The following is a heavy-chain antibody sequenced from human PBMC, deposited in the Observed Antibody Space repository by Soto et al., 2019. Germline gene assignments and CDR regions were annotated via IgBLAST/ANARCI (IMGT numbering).Heavy chain of an antibody. V-gene: IGHV4-38-2*01. CDR3: ANVGGYCMDV. CDR1: GYSISSGYY. J-gene: IGHJ6*02. CDR2: IYHSGST. Sequence: PSETLSLTCAAPGYSISSGYYGGWIRQPPGKGLEWIGSIYHSGSTYNNPSLKSRVTISVDTSKNQFSLKLSTVTAADTPVYYCANVGGYCMDVWGQGTTVTVSS. D-gene: IGHD3-10*01.